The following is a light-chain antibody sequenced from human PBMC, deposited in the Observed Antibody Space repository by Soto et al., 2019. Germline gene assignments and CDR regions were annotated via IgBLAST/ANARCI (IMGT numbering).Light chain of an antibody. CDR2: GAS. CDR3: QQYGSSPPYT. CDR1: QSVSSSY. Sequence: EIVLTQSPGTLSSSPGERATLSCRASQSVSSSYLACYQQKPGQAPRLLIYGASSRATGNPDRFSGSWSGTDFTLIISRLEPEDFAVYYCQQYGSSPPYTFGQGTKLEIK. J-gene: IGKJ2*01. V-gene: IGKV3-20*01.